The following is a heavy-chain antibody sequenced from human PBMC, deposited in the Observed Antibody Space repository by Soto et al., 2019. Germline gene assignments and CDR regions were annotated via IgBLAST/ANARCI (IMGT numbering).Heavy chain of an antibody. V-gene: IGHV5-10-1*01. CDR2: IDPSDSQT. Sequence: PGESLKISCKGSGYSFAGYWITWVLQKPGKGLEWMGRIDPSDSQTYYSPSFRGHVTISVTKSITTVFLQWSSLRASDTAMYYCARQIYDSDTGPNFQYYFDSWGQGTPVTVPQ. CDR3: ARQIYDSDTGPNFQYYFDS. CDR1: GYSFAGYW. D-gene: IGHD3-22*01. J-gene: IGHJ4*02.